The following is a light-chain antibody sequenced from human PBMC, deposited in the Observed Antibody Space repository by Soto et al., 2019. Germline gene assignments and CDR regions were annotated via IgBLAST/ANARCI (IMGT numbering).Light chain of an antibody. V-gene: IGLV4-69*01. Sequence: QTVVTQSPSASASLGASVKLTCTLSSGHSSYAIAWHQQQPEKGPRYLMKLNSDGSHSKGDGIPDRFSGSSSGAERYLTISSLQSEDEADYYCHTWGTGLLVFGGGTKLTVL. CDR2: LNSDGSH. J-gene: IGLJ3*02. CDR3: HTWGTGLLV. CDR1: SGHSSYA.